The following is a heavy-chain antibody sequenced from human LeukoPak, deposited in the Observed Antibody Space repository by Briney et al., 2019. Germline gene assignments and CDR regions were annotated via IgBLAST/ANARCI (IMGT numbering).Heavy chain of an antibody. CDR3: ARDHYYYDKGFDP. D-gene: IGHD3-22*01. CDR1: GLSIGDNS. Sequence: GGSLRLSCAASGLSIGDNSMHWVRQAPGKGLEWVSVIYSGGSTYYADSVKGRFTISRDNSKNTLYLQMNSLRAEDTAVYYCARDHYYYDKGFDPWGQGTLVTVSS. CDR2: IYSGGST. V-gene: IGHV3-66*01. J-gene: IGHJ5*02.